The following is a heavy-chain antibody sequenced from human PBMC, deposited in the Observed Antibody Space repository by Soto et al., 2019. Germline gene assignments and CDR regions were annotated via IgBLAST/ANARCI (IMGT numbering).Heavy chain of an antibody. V-gene: IGHV3-53*01. D-gene: IGHD3-16*02. CDR3: ARDGFFYPGPADY. CDR2: IYSGGST. CDR1: GFTVSSNY. J-gene: IGHJ4*02. Sequence: PGGSLRLSCAASGFTVSSNYMSWVRQAPGKGLEWVSVIYSGGSTYYADSVKGRFTISRDNSKNTLYLQMNSLRAEDTAVYYCARDGFFYPGPADYWGQGTLVTVSS.